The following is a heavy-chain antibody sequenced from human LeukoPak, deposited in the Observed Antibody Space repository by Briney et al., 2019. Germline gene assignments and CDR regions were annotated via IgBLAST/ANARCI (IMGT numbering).Heavy chain of an antibody. D-gene: IGHD3-3*01. Sequence: SETLSLTCTVSGGSISSGSYYWSWIRQPAGKGLGWIGRIYTSGSTDYNPSLKSRVTISVDTSKNQFSLKLSSVTAADTAVYYCARLEGYDFWSGCLDWGQGTLVTVSS. CDR2: IYTSGST. CDR3: ARLEGYDFWSGCLD. V-gene: IGHV4-61*02. CDR1: GGSISSGSYY. J-gene: IGHJ4*02.